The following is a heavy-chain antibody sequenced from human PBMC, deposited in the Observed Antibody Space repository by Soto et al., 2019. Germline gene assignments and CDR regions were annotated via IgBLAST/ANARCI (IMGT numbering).Heavy chain of an antibody. V-gene: IGHV1-18*01. Sequence: QVQLVQSGAEVKKPGASVKVSCKASGDTFTSYGISWVRQAPGQGLEWMGWISAYNGNTNYAQKLQGRVTMTTDTSKSTGYMELRSLRSDDTAVYYCERDSRYSGYDHHWFAPWGQGTLVTVSS. CDR3: ERDSRYSGYDHHWFAP. J-gene: IGHJ5*02. CDR1: GDTFTSYG. D-gene: IGHD5-12*01. CDR2: ISAYNGNT.